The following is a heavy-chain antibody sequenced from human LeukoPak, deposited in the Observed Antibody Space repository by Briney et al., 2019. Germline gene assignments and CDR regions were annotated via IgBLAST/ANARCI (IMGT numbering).Heavy chain of an antibody. J-gene: IGHJ4*02. V-gene: IGHV3-48*03. CDR3: ARGAYYFDY. Sequence: GGSLRLSCAASGFTFSSYEMNWVRQAPGKGLEWVSYISSSGSTIYYADSVRGRFTISRDNAKNSLYLQMNSLRAEDTAVYYCARGAYYFDYWGQGTLVTVSS. CDR1: GFTFSSYE. CDR2: ISSSGSTI.